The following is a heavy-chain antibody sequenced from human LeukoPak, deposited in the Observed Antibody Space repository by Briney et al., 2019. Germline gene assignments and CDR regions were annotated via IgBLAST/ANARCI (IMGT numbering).Heavy chain of an antibody. CDR2: IYHSGST. CDR3: ARDLEIVGENPGGY. V-gene: IGHV4-30-2*01. Sequence: SETLSLTCTVSGGSISSGGYYWSWIRQPPGKGLEWIGYIYHSGSTYYNPSLKSRVTISVDRSKNQFSLKLSSVTAADTAVYYCARDLEIVGENPGGYWGQGTLVTVSS. J-gene: IGHJ4*02. D-gene: IGHD1-26*01. CDR1: GGSISSGGYY.